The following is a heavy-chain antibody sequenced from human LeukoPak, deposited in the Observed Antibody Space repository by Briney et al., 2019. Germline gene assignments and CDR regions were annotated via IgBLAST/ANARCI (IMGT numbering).Heavy chain of an antibody. D-gene: IGHD6-13*01. CDR2: INHSGST. Sequence: SETLSLTCAVYGGSFSGYYWSWIRQPPGKGLEWIGEINHSGSTNYNPSLKSRVTISVDTSKNQFSLKLSSVTAADTAVYYCATGLTRIRAAAGTEKKWFDPWGQGTLVTVSS. CDR1: GGSFSGYY. V-gene: IGHV4-34*01. J-gene: IGHJ5*02. CDR3: ATGLTRIRAAAGTEKKWFDP.